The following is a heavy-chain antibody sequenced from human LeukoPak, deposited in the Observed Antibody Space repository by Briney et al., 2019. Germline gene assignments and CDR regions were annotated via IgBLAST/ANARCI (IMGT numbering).Heavy chain of an antibody. Sequence: PSETLSLTCTVSGGSISSGGYSWSWIRQHPGKGLEWIGYIYYSGSTYYNPSLKSRVTISVDTSKNQFSLKLSSVTAADTAVYYCAAAAQGDYFDYWGQGTLVTVSS. V-gene: IGHV4-31*03. D-gene: IGHD6-13*01. CDR3: AAAAQGDYFDY. CDR2: IYYSGST. CDR1: GGSISSGGYS. J-gene: IGHJ4*02.